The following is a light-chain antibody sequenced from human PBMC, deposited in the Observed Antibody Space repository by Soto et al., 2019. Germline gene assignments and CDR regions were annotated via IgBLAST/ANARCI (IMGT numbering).Light chain of an antibody. V-gene: IGKV3-15*01. CDR3: QQYDNWPLT. CDR1: QSLSTN. J-gene: IGKJ4*01. CDR2: GAS. Sequence: EIVMTQSPATLSVSPGERATLSCRASQSLSTNLAWYQQKPGQAPRLLIYGASTRGTGIPARFSGSGSATEFILTISSLQSEDFAVYYCQQYDNWPLTFGGGTKVEIK.